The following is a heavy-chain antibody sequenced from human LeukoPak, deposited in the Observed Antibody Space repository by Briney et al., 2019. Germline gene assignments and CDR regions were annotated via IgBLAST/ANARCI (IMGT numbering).Heavy chain of an antibody. D-gene: IGHD2-2*01. J-gene: IGHJ4*02. V-gene: IGHV3-74*01. CDR2: INGDGSWT. CDR3: VSFYETY. CDR1: GNYW. Sequence: GGSLRLSCAASGNYWMHWVRQAPGKGLVWVSHINGDGSWTTYADSVKGRSTISKDNAKNTVYLQMNNLRAEDTAVYYCVSFYETYWGRGTLVTVSS.